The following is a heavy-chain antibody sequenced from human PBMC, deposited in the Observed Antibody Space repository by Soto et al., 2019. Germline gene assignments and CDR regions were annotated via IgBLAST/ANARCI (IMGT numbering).Heavy chain of an antibody. CDR1: GGTFSSYA. Sequence: ASVKVSCKASGGTFSSYAISWVRQAPGQGLEWMGGIIPIFGTANYAQKFQGRVTITADKSTSTAYMELSSLRSEDTAVYYCARLASSSSAEIIDYWGQGTLVTVSS. V-gene: IGHV1-69*06. D-gene: IGHD6-6*01. CDR2: IIPIFGTA. CDR3: ARLASSSSAEIIDY. J-gene: IGHJ4*02.